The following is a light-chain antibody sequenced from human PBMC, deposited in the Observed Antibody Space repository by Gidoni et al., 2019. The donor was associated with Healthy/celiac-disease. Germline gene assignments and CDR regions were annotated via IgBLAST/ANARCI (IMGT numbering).Light chain of an antibody. CDR1: SSNTGAGYD. Sequence: SVLTQPPSVSGAPGHRVTISCTGRSSNTGAGYDVHWYQQLPGTTPKLLTFGNNNRPSGVPDRFSGSKSGTSASLAITGLQAEDEADYYCQSYDSSLSGWVFGGGTKLTVL. J-gene: IGLJ3*02. CDR2: GNN. CDR3: QSYDSSLSGWV. V-gene: IGLV1-40*01.